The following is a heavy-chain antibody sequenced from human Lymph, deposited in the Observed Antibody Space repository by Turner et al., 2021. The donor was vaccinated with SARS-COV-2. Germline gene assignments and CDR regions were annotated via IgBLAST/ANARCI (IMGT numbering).Heavy chain of an antibody. CDR1: GLTFSTYA. V-gene: IGHV3-30*04. D-gene: IGHD1-26*01. CDR2: ISYDGFNK. J-gene: IGHJ3*02. CDR3: ARGSGSYLSAFDI. Sequence: QVQLVASGGGVVHPGKSLRLSLSASGLTFSTYALHWVRQAPGKGLEWVAVISYDGFNKYYSDSVKGQFTISRDNSKNTLYLQMSSLRAEDTAVYYCARGSGSYLSAFDIWGQGTMVTVSS.